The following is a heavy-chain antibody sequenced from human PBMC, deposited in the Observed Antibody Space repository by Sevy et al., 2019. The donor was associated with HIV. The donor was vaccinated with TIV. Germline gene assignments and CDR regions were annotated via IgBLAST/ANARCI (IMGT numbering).Heavy chain of an antibody. CDR3: ARDHLYYYDSSGYKASGQWSAFDI. V-gene: IGHV3-74*01. Sequence: GESLKISCAASGFTFSSYWTHWVRQAPGKGLVWVSRINSDGSSTSYADSVKGRFTISRDNAKNTLYLQMNSLRAEDTAVYYCARDHLYYYDSSGYKASGQWSAFDIWGQGTMVTVSS. D-gene: IGHD3-22*01. CDR2: INSDGSST. CDR1: GFTFSSYW. J-gene: IGHJ3*02.